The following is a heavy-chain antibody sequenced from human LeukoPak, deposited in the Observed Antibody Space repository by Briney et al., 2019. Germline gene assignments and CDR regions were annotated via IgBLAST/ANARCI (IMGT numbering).Heavy chain of an antibody. J-gene: IGHJ4*02. Sequence: GGSLRLSCAASGFTFSGYTMNWVRQAPGKGLEWVSSITSSSSYIYYAGSVKGRFTISRDNAKNSLYLQMNSLRADDTAVYYCARDLNYGGQGTLVTVSS. V-gene: IGHV3-21*01. CDR2: ITSSSSYI. CDR3: ARDLNY. CDR1: GFTFSGYT.